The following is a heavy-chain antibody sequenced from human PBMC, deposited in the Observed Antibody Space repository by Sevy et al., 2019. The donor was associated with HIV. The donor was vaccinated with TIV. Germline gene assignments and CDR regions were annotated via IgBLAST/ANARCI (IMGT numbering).Heavy chain of an antibody. CDR1: GGSISSYY. J-gene: IGHJ4*02. CDR3: ARGGKQLDFDY. Sequence: ETLSLTCTVSGGSISSYYWSWIRQPPGKGLEWIGYIYYSGSTNYNPSLKSRVTISVDTSKNQFSLKLSSVTAADTAVYYCARGGKQLDFDYWGQGTLVTVSS. V-gene: IGHV4-59*01. D-gene: IGHD6-6*01. CDR2: IYYSGST.